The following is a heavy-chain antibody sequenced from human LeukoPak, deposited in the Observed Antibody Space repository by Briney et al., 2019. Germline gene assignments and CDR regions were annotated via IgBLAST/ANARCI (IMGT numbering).Heavy chain of an antibody. CDR3: ARVFQGGYCSSTSCYTSSDY. CDR1: GFTFSDYY. Sequence: GGSLRLSCAASGFTFSDYYMSWIRQAPGKGLEWVSYISSSGSTIYYADSVKGRFTISRDNAKNSLYLQMNSLRAEDTAVYYCARVFQGGYCSSTSCYTSSDYWGQGTLVTVSS. D-gene: IGHD2-2*02. V-gene: IGHV3-11*01. CDR2: ISSSGSTI. J-gene: IGHJ4*02.